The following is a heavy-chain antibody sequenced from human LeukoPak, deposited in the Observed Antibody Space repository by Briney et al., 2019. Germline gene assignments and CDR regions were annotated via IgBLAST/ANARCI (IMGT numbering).Heavy chain of an antibody. D-gene: IGHD4-17*01. CDR3: AKDSSTGGDYVA. CDR1: GFTFDDYA. V-gene: IGHV3-9*01. Sequence: GRSLILSCAASGFTFDDYAMHWVRPAPGKGLEWVSGISWNSGSIGYADSVKGRFTISRDNAKNSLYLQMNSLRAEDTALYYCAKDSSTGGDYVAWGQGTLVTVSS. CDR2: ISWNSGSI. J-gene: IGHJ4*02.